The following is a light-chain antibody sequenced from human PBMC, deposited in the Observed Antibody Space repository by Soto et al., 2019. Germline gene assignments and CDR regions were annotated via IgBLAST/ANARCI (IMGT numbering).Light chain of an antibody. J-gene: IGKJ1*01. CDR2: KAS. CDR3: QQYNSYSRT. V-gene: IGKV1-5*03. CDR1: QSISSW. Sequence: DIQITQSPSTLSASVGDRVTITCRASQSISSWLAWYQQKPGKAPKLLINKASSLESGVPSRFSGSGSGTEFTLTISSMQPDDFATYYCQQYNSYSRTFGQGTKVDIK.